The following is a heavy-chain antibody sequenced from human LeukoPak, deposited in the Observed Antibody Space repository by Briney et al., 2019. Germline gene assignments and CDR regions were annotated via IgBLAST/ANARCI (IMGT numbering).Heavy chain of an antibody. J-gene: IGHJ6*02. D-gene: IGHD3-10*01. CDR1: GFTVSSNY. Sequence: PGGSLRLSCAASGFTVSSNYMSWVRQAPGKGLEWVSVIYSGGSTYYAHSVKGRVTISRDNSKNTLYLQMNSLRAEDTAVYYCARGPISMVRGVKTRYYYYGMDVWGQGTTVTVSS. CDR3: ARGPISMVRGVKTRYYYYGMDV. V-gene: IGHV3-66*01. CDR2: IYSGGST.